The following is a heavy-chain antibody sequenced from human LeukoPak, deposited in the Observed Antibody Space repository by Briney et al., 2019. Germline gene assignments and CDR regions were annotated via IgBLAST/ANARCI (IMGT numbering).Heavy chain of an antibody. CDR2: ISSSSSYI. Sequence: GGSLRLSCAASGFTFSSYSMNWVRQAPGKGLEWVSSISSSSSYIYYADSVKGRFTISRDNAKNSLYLQMNSLRAEDTAVYYCARGAPGDASDIWGQGTMVTVSS. CDR1: GFTFSSYS. J-gene: IGHJ3*02. V-gene: IGHV3-21*01. CDR3: ARGAPGDASDI.